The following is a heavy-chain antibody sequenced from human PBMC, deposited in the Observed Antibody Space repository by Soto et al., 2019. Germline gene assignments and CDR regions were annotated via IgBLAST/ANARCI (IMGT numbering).Heavy chain of an antibody. J-gene: IGHJ4*02. V-gene: IGHV3-30-3*01. CDR1: GFTFGRYA. Sequence: QVQLVEFGGGVVQPGGSLRLSCAASGFTFGRYAVHWVRQAPGKGLEWVAIISYDGSNKYYADSVKGRFTISRDNSRDTLYLQINSLRPEDTGVYYCVTEVGREYQLLWGFDCWGQGTLVTVSS. CDR2: ISYDGSNK. D-gene: IGHD2-2*01. CDR3: VTEVGREYQLLWGFDC.